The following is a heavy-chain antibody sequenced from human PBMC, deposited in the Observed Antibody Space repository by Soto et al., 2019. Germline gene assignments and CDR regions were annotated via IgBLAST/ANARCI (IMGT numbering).Heavy chain of an antibody. D-gene: IGHD5-12*01. CDR3: ARDHRDGYND. J-gene: IGHJ4*02. V-gene: IGHV1-18*01. CDR1: GYTFTSYG. Sequence: QVQLVQSGAEVKKPGASVKVSCKASGYTFTSYGISWVXXXXXQXIEWMGWISAYNGNTXXAQXLQGXVTMTTDTSXSTXYXXXXXXXXXXXAVYYCARDHRDGYNDWGQGTLVTVSS. CDR2: ISAYNGNT.